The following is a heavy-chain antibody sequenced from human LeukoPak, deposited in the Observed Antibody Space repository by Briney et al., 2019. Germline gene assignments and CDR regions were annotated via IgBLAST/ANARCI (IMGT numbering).Heavy chain of an antibody. CDR1: GGSITTHY. D-gene: IGHD1-26*01. CDR2: IHTSGST. J-gene: IGHJ5*02. V-gene: IGHV4-4*07. CDR3: ARNLGYNWFGP. Sequence: SETLSLTCTVSGGSITTHYWSWVRHPAGKGLEWVGRIHTSGSTNYNPSLEGRATMSLDKSKNQFSLNPSSVTAADTALYYCARNLGYNWFGPWGQGTLVTVSS.